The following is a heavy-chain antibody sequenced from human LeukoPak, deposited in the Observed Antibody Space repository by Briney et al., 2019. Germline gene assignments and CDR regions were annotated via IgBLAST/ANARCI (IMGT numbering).Heavy chain of an antibody. D-gene: IGHD2-15*01. CDR1: GGSFSGYY. CDR2: INHSGST. Sequence: SETLSLTCAVYGGSFSGYYWSWIRQPPGKGLEWIGEINHSGSTNYNPSLKSRVTISVDTSKNQFSLKLSSVTAADTAVYYCARTSYRLRAYSDWGQGTLVTVSS. V-gene: IGHV4-34*01. J-gene: IGHJ4*02. CDR3: ARTSYRLRAYSD.